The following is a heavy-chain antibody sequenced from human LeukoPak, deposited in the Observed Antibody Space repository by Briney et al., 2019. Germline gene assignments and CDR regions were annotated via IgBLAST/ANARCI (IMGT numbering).Heavy chain of an antibody. CDR1: GFTFSSYA. Sequence: GGSLRLSCAASGFTFSSYAMSWVRQAPGKGLEWVSAISGSGGSTYYADSVKGRLTISRDNSKTTLYLQMNSLRAEDTAVYYCAAGYCISTTCYRFDYWGQGTLVTVSS. D-gene: IGHD2-2*03. CDR2: ISGSGGST. J-gene: IGHJ4*02. CDR3: AAGYCISTTCYRFDY. V-gene: IGHV3-23*01.